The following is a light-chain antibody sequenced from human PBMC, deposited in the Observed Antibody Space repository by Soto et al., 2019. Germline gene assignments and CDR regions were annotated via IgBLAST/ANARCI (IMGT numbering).Light chain of an antibody. CDR3: QQYAGTPT. J-gene: IGKJ5*01. V-gene: IGKV3-20*01. Sequence: EIVLTQSPGTLSLSPGERATLSCRASQSVSNNYLAWYQQKPGQAPRLLIYGASNRATGIPDRFSGSGSGTDFTLTISRLEPEDFAVYYCQQYAGTPTFGQETRLEIK. CDR2: GAS. CDR1: QSVSNNY.